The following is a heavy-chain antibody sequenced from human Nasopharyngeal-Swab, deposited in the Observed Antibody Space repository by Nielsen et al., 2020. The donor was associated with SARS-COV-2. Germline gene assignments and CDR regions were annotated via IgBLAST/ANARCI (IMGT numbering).Heavy chain of an antibody. CDR1: GFTASSNY. Sequence: GESLKISCAASGFTASSNYMSWVRQAPGKGLEWVSVIYSGGSTYYADSVKGRFTISRDNSKNTLYLQMNSLRAEDTAVYYCARVGGSSPLDYWGQGTLVTVSS. CDR2: IYSGGST. CDR3: ARVGGSSPLDY. V-gene: IGHV3-66*01. J-gene: IGHJ4*02. D-gene: IGHD6-13*01.